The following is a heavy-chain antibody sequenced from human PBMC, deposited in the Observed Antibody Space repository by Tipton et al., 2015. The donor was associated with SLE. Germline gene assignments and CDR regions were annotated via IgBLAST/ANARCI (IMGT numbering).Heavy chain of an antibody. CDR1: GFTFGDYA. V-gene: IGHV3-49*04. Sequence: SLRLSCTASGFTFGDYAMSWVRQAPGKGLEWVGFIRSKAYGGTTEYAASVKGRFTISRDDSKSIAYLQMNSLKTEDTAVYYCTTIFGVVIGALDYWGQGTLVTVSS. J-gene: IGHJ4*02. CDR3: TTIFGVVIGALDY. D-gene: IGHD3-3*01. CDR2: IRSKAYGGTT.